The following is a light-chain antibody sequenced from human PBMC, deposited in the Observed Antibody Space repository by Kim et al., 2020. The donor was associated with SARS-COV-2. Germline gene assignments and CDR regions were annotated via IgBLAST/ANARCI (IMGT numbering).Light chain of an antibody. J-gene: IGLJ3*02. CDR1: SGSIASNY. Sequence: GKTVTISCTRSSGSIASNYVQWYQQRPGSATTTVIYEDNQRPSGVPDRFSGSIDSSSNSASLTISGLKTEDEADYYCQSYDSSSWVFGGGTQLTVL. CDR3: QSYDSSSWV. V-gene: IGLV6-57*03. CDR2: EDN.